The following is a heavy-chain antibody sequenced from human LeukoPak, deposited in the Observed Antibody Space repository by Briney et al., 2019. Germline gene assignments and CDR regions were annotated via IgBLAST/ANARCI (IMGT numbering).Heavy chain of an antibody. CDR3: AKASDGYYYDSSGYYYLGY. CDR2: ISWDSGSI. CDR1: GFTFDDYA. V-gene: IGHV3-9*01. D-gene: IGHD3-22*01. J-gene: IGHJ4*02. Sequence: GGSLRLSCAASGFTFDDYAMRWVRQAPGKGLEWVSGISWDSGSIGYADSVKGRFTISRDNAKNSLYLQMNSLRAEDTALYYCAKASDGYYYDSSGYYYLGYWGQGTLVTVSS.